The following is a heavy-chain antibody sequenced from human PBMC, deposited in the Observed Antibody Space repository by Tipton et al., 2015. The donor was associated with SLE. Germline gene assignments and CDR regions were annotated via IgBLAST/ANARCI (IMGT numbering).Heavy chain of an antibody. CDR3: ARDRGYSGYDPPGYLDY. CDR1: GFTFSNFV. Sequence: SLRLSCAASGFTFSNFVMNWVRQAPGKGLEWVSSISSSNSYIHYADSVKGRFTISRDNAKKSLYLQMNSLRAEDTAVYYCARDRGYSGYDPPGYLDYWGQGTLIAVSS. D-gene: IGHD5-12*01. CDR2: ISSSNSYI. J-gene: IGHJ4*02. V-gene: IGHV3-21*01.